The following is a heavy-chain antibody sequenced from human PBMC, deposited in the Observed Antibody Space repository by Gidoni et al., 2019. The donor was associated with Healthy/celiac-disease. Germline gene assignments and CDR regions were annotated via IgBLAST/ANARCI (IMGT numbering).Heavy chain of an antibody. CDR2: ISYDGSNK. J-gene: IGHJ2*01. CDR1: GFTFSSYA. V-gene: IGHV3-30*01. CDR3: ARDAGRGYSYGSAGWYFDL. Sequence: QVQLVESGGGVVQPGRSLRLSCAASGFTFSSYAMHWVRQAPGKGLEWVAVISYDGSNKYYADSVKGRFTISRDNSNNTLYLQMNSLRAEDTAVYYCARDAGRGYSYGSAGWYFDLWGRGTLVTVSS. D-gene: IGHD5-18*01.